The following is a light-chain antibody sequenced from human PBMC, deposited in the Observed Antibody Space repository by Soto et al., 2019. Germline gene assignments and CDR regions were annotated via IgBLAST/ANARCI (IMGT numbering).Light chain of an antibody. CDR3: CSYTTSNTRQIV. CDR2: DVS. Sequence: QSALTQPASVSGSPGQSITISCTGTSSXXCGYNYVSWYQQHPGKAPKFMIYDVSNRPSGVSNRFSGSKSGNTASLTISGLQAEDEADYYCCSYTTSNTRQIVFGTGTKVTVL. CDR1: SSXXCGYNY. J-gene: IGLJ1*01. V-gene: IGLV2-14*01.